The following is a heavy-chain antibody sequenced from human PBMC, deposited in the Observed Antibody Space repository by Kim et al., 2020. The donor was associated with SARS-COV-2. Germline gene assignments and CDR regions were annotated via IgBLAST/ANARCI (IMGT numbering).Heavy chain of an antibody. CDR1: GFTFSRYW. CDR2: IKRDGSEQ. V-gene: IGHV3-7*01. D-gene: IGHD3-3*01. CDR3: ARRITISGVPIRRYFDL. Sequence: EGSLRHSCAASGFTFSRYWMSWVRQAPGKGLEWVANIKRDGSEQYYVDSVRGRFTISRDNAKNSLYLQMNSLRAEDTAVYYCARRITISGVPIRRYFDLWGRGTLVTVSS. J-gene: IGHJ2*01.